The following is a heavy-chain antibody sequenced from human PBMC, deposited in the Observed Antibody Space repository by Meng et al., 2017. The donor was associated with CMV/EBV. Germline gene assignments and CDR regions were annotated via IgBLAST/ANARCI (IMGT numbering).Heavy chain of an antibody. V-gene: IGHV3-21*01. CDR2: ISSSSSYI. CDR3: AREKDGYNPYYYGMDV. CDR1: GFTFSGYS. D-gene: IGHD5-24*01. Sequence: GGSLRLSCAASGFTFSGYSMNWVRQAPGKGLEWVSSISSSSSYIYYADSVKGRFTISRDNAKNSLYLQMNSLRAEDTAVYYCAREKDGYNPYYYGMDVWGQGTTVTVSS. J-gene: IGHJ6*02.